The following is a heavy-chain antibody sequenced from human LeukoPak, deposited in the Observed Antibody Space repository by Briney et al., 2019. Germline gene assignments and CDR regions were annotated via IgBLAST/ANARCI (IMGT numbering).Heavy chain of an antibody. Sequence: SETLSLTCSVSGDSISLSFYYWGWIRQPPGKALEWIGSVYYSGTTSYNPSLKSRVTISVDTSKNQFSLKLSSVTAADTAVYCCARGLEMATIVSYYYMDVWGKGTTVTVSS. V-gene: IGHV4-39*07. CDR2: VYYSGTT. CDR3: ARGLEMATIVSYYYMDV. D-gene: IGHD5-24*01. CDR1: GDSISLSFYY. J-gene: IGHJ6*03.